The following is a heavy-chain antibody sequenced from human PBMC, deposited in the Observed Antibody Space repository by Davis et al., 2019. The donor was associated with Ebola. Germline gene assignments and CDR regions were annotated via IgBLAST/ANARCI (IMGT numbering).Heavy chain of an antibody. Sequence: MPSETLFLTCTVSGGSIISSSSYWGWIRQPPRKGLEWIGSIYYSGITYYNPSLKSRVTISVDTSKNQFSLKLRSVTAADTAVYYCARQGWSGYSLRHWLDPWGRGTLVTVSS. CDR1: GGSIISSSSY. CDR2: IYYSGIT. D-gene: IGHD3-3*01. CDR3: ARQGWSGYSLRHWLDP. J-gene: IGHJ5*02. V-gene: IGHV4-39*01.